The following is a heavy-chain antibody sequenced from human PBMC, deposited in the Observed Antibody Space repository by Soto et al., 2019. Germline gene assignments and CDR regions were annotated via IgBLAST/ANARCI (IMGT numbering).Heavy chain of an antibody. Sequence: QLQLQESGSGLVRPSQTLSLTCAVSGGSISSGGYSWNWIRQPPGKGLEWIGFIYHSGSTLYNPCLKSRVTFSVDQSKNQFYLKLSSVTAADTAVYYCARDQLEGNWFDPWGQGTLVTVSS. CDR1: GGSISSGGYS. V-gene: IGHV4-30-2*01. CDR2: IYHSGST. D-gene: IGHD1-1*01. J-gene: IGHJ5*02. CDR3: ARDQLEGNWFDP.